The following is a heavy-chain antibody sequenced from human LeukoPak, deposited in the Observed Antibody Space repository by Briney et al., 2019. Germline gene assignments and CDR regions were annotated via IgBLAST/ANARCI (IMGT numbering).Heavy chain of an antibody. CDR1: GGSISSGGYS. V-gene: IGHV4-30-2*01. D-gene: IGHD4-17*01. Sequence: SETLSLTCAVSGGSISSGGYSWSWIRQPPGKGREWIGYIYHSGSTYYNPSLKSRVAISVDRSKNQFSLKLSSVTAADTAVYYCARAGYGDYDYFDYWGQGTLVTVSS. CDR2: IYHSGST. J-gene: IGHJ4*02. CDR3: ARAGYGDYDYFDY.